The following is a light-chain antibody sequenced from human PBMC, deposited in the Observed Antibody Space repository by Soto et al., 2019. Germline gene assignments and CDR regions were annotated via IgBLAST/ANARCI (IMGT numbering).Light chain of an antibody. J-gene: IGKJ2*01. V-gene: IGKV3-20*01. CDR3: QQYGSSPYT. CDR1: QSVSSSY. CDR2: GAS. Sequence: EIVLTQSPGTLSLSPGERATLSCRASQSVSSSYLAWYQQKPGQAPRLLIYGASSRVTGIPDRFSGSGSGTDFSLTISRVEPEDFAVYYWQQYGSSPYTFGQGTKLEIK.